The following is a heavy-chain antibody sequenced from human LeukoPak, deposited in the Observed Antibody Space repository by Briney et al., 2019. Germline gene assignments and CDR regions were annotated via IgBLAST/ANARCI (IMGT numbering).Heavy chain of an antibody. CDR3: ARDAKRWLQLGYFDY. D-gene: IGHD5-24*01. Sequence: PGGSLRLSCAASGFTFSSYSMNWVRQAPGKGLEWVSSISSSSNYIYYAYSEKRLFIISRDNAKTSLYLQMHSLRAEDTAVYYCARDAKRWLQLGYFDYWGQGTLVTVSS. CDR2: ISSSSNYI. CDR1: GFTFSSYS. V-gene: IGHV3-21*01. J-gene: IGHJ4*02.